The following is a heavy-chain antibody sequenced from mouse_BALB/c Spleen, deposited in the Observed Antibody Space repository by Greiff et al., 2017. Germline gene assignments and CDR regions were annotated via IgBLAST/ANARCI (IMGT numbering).Heavy chain of an antibody. D-gene: IGHD2-4*01. CDR1: GYTFTSYV. V-gene: IGHV1-14*01. CDR3: ARSTMITRAWFAY. Sequence: VQLQQSGPELVKPGASVKMSCKASGYTFTSYVMHWVKQKPGQGLEWIGYINPYNDGSKYNEKFKGKATLTSDKSSSTAYMELSSLTSEDSAVYYCARSTMITRAWFAYWGQGTSVTVSS. J-gene: IGHJ4*01. CDR2: INPYNDGS.